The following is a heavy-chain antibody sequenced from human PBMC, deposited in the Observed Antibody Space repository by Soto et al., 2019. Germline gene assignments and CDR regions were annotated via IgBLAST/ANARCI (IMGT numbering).Heavy chain of an antibody. CDR2: ISAYNGNT. D-gene: IGHD3-9*01. CDR1: GYTFTSYG. Sequence: ASVKVSCKASGYTFTSYGISWVRQAPGQGLEWMGWISAYNGNTNYAQKLQGRVTMTTDTSTSTAYMELRSLRSDDTAVYYCERATTPDYDILTGYYYFDYWGQGTLVTVSS. J-gene: IGHJ4*02. CDR3: ERATTPDYDILTGYYYFDY. V-gene: IGHV1-18*01.